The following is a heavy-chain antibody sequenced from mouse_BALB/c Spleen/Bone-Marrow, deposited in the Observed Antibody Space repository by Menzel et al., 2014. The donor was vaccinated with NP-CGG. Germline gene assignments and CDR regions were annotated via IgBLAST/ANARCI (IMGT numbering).Heavy chain of an antibody. Sequence: EVMLVESGGDLVKPGGSLKLSCAASGFTFSSYGMSWVRQTPDKRLEWVATISSGGSYTYYPDSVKGRFTISRDNAKNTLYLQMSSLKSEDAAMYYCASGNYYAMDYWGQGTSVTVSS. CDR3: ASGNYYAMDY. CDR1: GFTFSSYG. D-gene: IGHD1-1*01. CDR2: ISSGGSYT. V-gene: IGHV5-6*01. J-gene: IGHJ4*01.